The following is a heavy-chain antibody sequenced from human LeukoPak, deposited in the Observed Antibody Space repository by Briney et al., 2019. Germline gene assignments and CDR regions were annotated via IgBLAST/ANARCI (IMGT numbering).Heavy chain of an antibody. V-gene: IGHV1-46*01. Sequence: ASVKVSCKASGYTFTSYYMHWVRQAPGQGFEWMGIINTSGGSTSYAQKFQGRVTMTRDTSTSTVYMELSSLRSEDTAVYYCARGSLSVAGLFDYWGREPWSPSPQ. J-gene: IGHJ4*02. CDR1: GYTFTSYY. D-gene: IGHD6-19*01. CDR2: INTSGGST. CDR3: ARGSLSVAGLFDY.